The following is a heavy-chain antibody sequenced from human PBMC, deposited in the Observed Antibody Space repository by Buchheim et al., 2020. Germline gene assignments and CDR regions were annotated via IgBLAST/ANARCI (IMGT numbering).Heavy chain of an antibody. CDR1: GFSLSTSGVA. CDR2: IYWDNDK. V-gene: IGHV2-5*02. Sequence: QITLKESGPTLVKPTQTLTLTCTFSGFSLSTSGVAVGWIRQPPGKALEWLAFIYWDNDKRYSPSLKSRFTITKDPPKTRVVLTMTKMDPVDTATYYCAHMAVEAAAPENWGQGTL. D-gene: IGHD2-2*01. J-gene: IGHJ4*02. CDR3: AHMAVEAAAPEN.